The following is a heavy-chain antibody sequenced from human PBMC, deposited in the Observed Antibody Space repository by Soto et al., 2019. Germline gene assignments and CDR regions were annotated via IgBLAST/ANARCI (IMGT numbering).Heavy chain of an antibody. V-gene: IGHV1-8*01. CDR3: ARGRASGSYYLLDY. CDR2: INPNSGNI. CDR1: GNTFTSYD. J-gene: IGHJ4*02. Sequence: ASVKVSCKASGNTFTSYDINWVRQATGHGLEWMGWINPNSGNIGYAQKFQGRVTMTRDTAIRTAHMEVSRLRSDDTAVYYCARGRASGSYYLLDYWGQGTLVTVSS. D-gene: IGHD3-10*01.